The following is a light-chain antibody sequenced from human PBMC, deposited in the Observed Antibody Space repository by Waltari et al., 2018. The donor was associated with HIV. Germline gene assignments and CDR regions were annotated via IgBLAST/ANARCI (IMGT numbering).Light chain of an antibody. CDR2: ASN. J-gene: IGLJ3*02. V-gene: IGLV1-40*01. Sequence: QSVLTQPPSVSGAPGQTITISCTGTNSNIGAGFALHWYHDLPGGAPKVLTYASNRRPAGVPERFSGSRSATSGSLAITGLQGEDDAVYYCQSYDNNLNGWVFGGGTTLTVL. CDR3: QSYDNNLNGWV. CDR1: NSNIGAGFA.